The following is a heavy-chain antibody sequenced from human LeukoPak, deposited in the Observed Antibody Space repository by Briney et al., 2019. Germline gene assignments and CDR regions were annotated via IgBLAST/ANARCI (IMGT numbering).Heavy chain of an antibody. V-gene: IGHV4-34*01. CDR3: ARGGYYDSSGYPDY. CDR1: GGSFSGYY. Sequence: SETLSLTCAVYGGSFSGYYWSWIRQPPGKGLEWIGEINHSGSTNYNPSLKSRVSISVDTSKNQFSLKLSSVTAADTAVYYCARGGYYDSSGYPDYWGQGTLVTVSS. D-gene: IGHD3-22*01. CDR2: INHSGST. J-gene: IGHJ4*02.